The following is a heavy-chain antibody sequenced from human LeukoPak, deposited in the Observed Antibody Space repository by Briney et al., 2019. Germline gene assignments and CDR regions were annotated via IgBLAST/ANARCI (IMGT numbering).Heavy chain of an antibody. J-gene: IGHJ5*02. V-gene: IGHV4-38-2*02. CDR1: GYSISSGYY. CDR3: ARGYDLKRFDP. Sequence: NPSETLSLTCTVSGYSISSGYYWGWIRQPPGKGLEWFGSIYNSGSTYYNPSLKSRVTISVDTSKNQFSLKLSSVTAADTAVYCCARGYDLKRFDPWGQGTLVTVSS. CDR2: IYNSGST. D-gene: IGHD1-1*01.